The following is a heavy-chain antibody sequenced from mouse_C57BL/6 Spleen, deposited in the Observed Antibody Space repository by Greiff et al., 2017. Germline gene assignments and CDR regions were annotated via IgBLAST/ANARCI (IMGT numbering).Heavy chain of an antibody. Sequence: QVQLQQPGAELVRPGSSVKLSCKASGYTFTRYWMHWVKQRPIQGLAWIGNIDPSDSETHYNQKFKDKATLTVDKSSSTAYMQRSSPTSENSAVYYCGRGRYGSSHWYFDVWGTGTTGTGSS. CDR1: GYTFTRYW. J-gene: IGHJ1*03. D-gene: IGHD1-1*01. V-gene: IGHV1-52*01. CDR3: GRGRYGSSHWYFDV. CDR2: IDPSDSET.